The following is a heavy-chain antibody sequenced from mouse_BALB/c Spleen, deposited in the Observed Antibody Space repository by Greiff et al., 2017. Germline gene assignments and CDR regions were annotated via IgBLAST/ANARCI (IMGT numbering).Heavy chain of an antibody. Sequence: EVKVEESGGGLVQPGGSLRLSCATSGFTFTDYYMSWVRQPPGKALEWLGFIRNKANGYTTEYSASVKGQFTISRDNSQSILYLQMNTLRAEDSATYYCARDRRYGDAMDYWGQGTSVTVSS. J-gene: IGHJ4*01. CDR2: IRNKANGYTT. CDR1: GFTFTDYY. V-gene: IGHV7-3*02. D-gene: IGHD2-14*01. CDR3: ARDRRYGDAMDY.